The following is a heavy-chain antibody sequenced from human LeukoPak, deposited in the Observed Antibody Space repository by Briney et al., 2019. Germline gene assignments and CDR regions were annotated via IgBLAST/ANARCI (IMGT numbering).Heavy chain of an antibody. V-gene: IGHV4-30-2*01. D-gene: IGHD6-13*01. Sequence: SQTLSLTCAVSGGSISSGGYSWSWIRQPPGEGLEWIGYIYHSGSTYYNPSLKSRVTISVDRSKNQFSLKLSSVTAADTAVYYCARGPIAAAGTNWFDPWGQGTLVTVSS. CDR3: ARGPIAAAGTNWFDP. J-gene: IGHJ5*02. CDR1: GGSISSGGYS. CDR2: IYHSGST.